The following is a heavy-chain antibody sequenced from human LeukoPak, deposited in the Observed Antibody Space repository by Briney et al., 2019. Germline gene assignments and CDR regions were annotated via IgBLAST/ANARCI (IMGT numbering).Heavy chain of an antibody. CDR3: ARDPQQLVGATGGGFQY. Sequence: GPSVKVSCKASGYTFTTYGITWVRRAPGQGLEWMGWISAYNGNTNYAQKLQGRVTMTTDTSTSTAYMELRSLRSDDTAVYYCARDPQQLVGATGGGFQYWGQGTLVTVSS. J-gene: IGHJ4*02. CDR2: ISAYNGNT. CDR1: GYTFTTYG. D-gene: IGHD1-26*01. V-gene: IGHV1-18*01.